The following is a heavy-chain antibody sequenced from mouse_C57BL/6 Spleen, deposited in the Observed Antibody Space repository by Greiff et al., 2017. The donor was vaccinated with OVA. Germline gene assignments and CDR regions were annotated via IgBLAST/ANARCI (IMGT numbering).Heavy chain of an antibody. CDR2: IGPGSGST. Sequence: QVQQQSGAELVKPGASVKISCKASGYTFTDYYINWVKQRPGQGLEWIGKIGPGSGSTYYNEKFKGKATLTADKSSSTAYMQLSSLTSEDSAVYFCARGYYGSSLAMDYWGQGTSVTVSS. CDR3: ARGYYGSSLAMDY. V-gene: IGHV1-77*01. J-gene: IGHJ4*01. CDR1: GYTFTDYY. D-gene: IGHD1-1*01.